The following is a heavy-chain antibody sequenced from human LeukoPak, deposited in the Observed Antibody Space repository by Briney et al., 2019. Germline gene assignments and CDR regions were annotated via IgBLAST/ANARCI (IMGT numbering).Heavy chain of an antibody. Sequence: SVNVSCMCSGCIFSRYAISGLRQAAGQELEWVGGINPIFCTANYVQKFQGRVTITADESTSAASIELSRLRSEDTAVYYCARAPSRYCSSTSCYNYYYYYGMDVWGKGTTVTVSS. J-gene: IGHJ6*04. CDR3: ARAPSRYCSSTSCYNYYYYYGMDV. CDR2: INPIFCTA. V-gene: IGHV1-69*13. D-gene: IGHD2-2*02. CDR1: GCIFSRYA.